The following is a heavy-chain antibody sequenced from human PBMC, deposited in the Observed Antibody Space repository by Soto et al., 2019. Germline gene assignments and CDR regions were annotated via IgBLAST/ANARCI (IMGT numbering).Heavy chain of an antibody. V-gene: IGHV4-59*01. CDR1: GGSISTYY. CDR2: IYYTGNT. D-gene: IGHD6-19*01. J-gene: IGHJ4*02. CDR3: ARERAVAGSFDF. Sequence: TSETLSLTCTVSGGSISTYYWSWIRQPPGKGLEWIGYIYYTGNTNNNPSLKSRVTISVDTSKNQFSLKLNSVTAADTAVYYCARERAVAGSFDFWGQGMLVTVS.